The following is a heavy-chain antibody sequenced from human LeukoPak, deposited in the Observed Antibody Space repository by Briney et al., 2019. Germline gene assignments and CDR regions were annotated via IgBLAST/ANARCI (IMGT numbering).Heavy chain of an antibody. CDR1: GGSFSGYY. V-gene: IGHV4-34*01. J-gene: IGHJ4*02. CDR2: INHSGST. CDR3: AARPGGDYDSSGSFDY. D-gene: IGHD3-22*01. Sequence: SETLSLTCAVYGGSFSGYYWSWIRQPPGKGLEWIGEINHSGSTNYNPSLKSRVTISVDTSKNQFSLKLSSMTAADTAVYYCAARPGGDYDSSGSFDYWGQGTLVTVSS.